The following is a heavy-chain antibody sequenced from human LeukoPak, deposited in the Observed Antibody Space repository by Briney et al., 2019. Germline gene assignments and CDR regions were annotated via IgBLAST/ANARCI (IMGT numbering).Heavy chain of an antibody. CDR3: ARYGGYDYDFWSGYLDY. J-gene: IGHJ4*02. V-gene: IGHV1-2*02. Sequence: GASVKVSCKASGYTFTGYYMHWVRQAPGQGPEWMGWINPNSGGTNYAQKFQGRVTMTRDTSISTAYMELSRLRSDDTAVYYCARYGGYDYDFWSGYLDYWGQGTLVTVSS. CDR1: GYTFTGYY. D-gene: IGHD3-3*01. CDR2: INPNSGGT.